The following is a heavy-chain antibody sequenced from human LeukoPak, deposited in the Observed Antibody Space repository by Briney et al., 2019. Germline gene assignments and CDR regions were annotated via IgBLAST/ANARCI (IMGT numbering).Heavy chain of an antibody. CDR2: IYYSKNT. CDR1: GGSISSISAY. V-gene: IGHV4-39*01. J-gene: IGHJ4*02. Sequence: SETLSLTSTVSGGSISSISAYWCRIRQPPGTRLNRIGSIYYSKNTYYNPSLKSRVTISADTSKNQFSLTLGSVSATDTAVYYCVSPRGFSYGYFDYWGQGTLVTVSS. CDR3: VSPRGFSYGYFDY. D-gene: IGHD5-18*01.